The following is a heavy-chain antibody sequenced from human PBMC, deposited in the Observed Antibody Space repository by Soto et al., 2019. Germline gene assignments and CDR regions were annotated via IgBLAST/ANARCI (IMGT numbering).Heavy chain of an antibody. CDR2: ISSSSSTI. D-gene: IGHD4-17*01. CDR1: GFTFSSYS. CDR3: ARDQTYGDYGDWFDP. Sequence: GSLRLSCAASGFTFSSYSMNWVRQAPGKGLEWVSYISSSSSTIYYADSVKGRFTISRDNAKNSLYLQMNSLRDEDTAVYYCARDQTYGDYGDWFDPWGQGTLVTVSS. V-gene: IGHV3-48*02. J-gene: IGHJ5*02.